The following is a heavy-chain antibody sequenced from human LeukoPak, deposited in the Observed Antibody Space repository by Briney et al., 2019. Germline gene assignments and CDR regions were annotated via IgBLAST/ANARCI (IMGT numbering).Heavy chain of an antibody. J-gene: IGHJ4*02. CDR3: ASIHYDILTGYYRSPYFDY. CDR1: GGSFSDYY. CDR2: INHSGST. V-gene: IGHV4-34*01. D-gene: IGHD3-9*01. Sequence: PSETLSLTCAVYGGSFSDYYWSWIRQPPGKGLEWIGEINHSGSTNYNPSLKSRVTISVDTSKNQFSLKLSSVTAADTAVYYCASIHYDILTGYYRSPYFDYWGQGTLVTVSS.